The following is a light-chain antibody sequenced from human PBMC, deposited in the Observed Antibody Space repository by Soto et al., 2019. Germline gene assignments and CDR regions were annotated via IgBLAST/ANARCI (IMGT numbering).Light chain of an antibody. Sequence: EVVLTQSPGTLSLSPGERATLSCRASQTVDSTYLASYQQKPGQAPRHLIYRASSRAAGVPDRFSGSGSRTDFTLTISKLEPEYFAVYYCQQYDTSPPLYTFGQGTKLEIK. V-gene: IGKV3-20*01. CDR1: QTVDSTY. CDR3: QQYDTSPPLYT. J-gene: IGKJ2*01. CDR2: RAS.